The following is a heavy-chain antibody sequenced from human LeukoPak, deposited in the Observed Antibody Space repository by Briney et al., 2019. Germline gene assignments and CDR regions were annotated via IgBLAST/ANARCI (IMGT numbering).Heavy chain of an antibody. J-gene: IGHJ4*02. V-gene: IGHV1-2*06. CDR2: INPNSGGT. Sequence: ASVTVSCKASGYTFTGYYMHWVRQAPGQGLEWMGRINPNSGGTNYAQKFQGRVTMTRDTSISTAYMELSRLRSDDTAVYYCAREGRSFTIAAAGTLFYWGQGTLVTVSS. D-gene: IGHD6-13*01. CDR1: GYTFTGYY. CDR3: AREGRSFTIAAAGTLFY.